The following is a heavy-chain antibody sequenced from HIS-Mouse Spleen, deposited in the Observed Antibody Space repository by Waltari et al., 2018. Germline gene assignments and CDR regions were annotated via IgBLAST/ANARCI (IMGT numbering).Heavy chain of an antibody. Sequence: QLQLQESGPGLVKPSETLSLTCTVSGGSIRSSSYYWGWIRQPPGTGVEWIGRIYYSGGTSYKPALKSRVTISVDTSKNQFSLKLSSVTAADTAVYYCAREIPYSSSWYDWYFDLWGRGTLVTVSS. CDR1: GGSIRSSSYY. CDR3: AREIPYSSSWYDWYFDL. D-gene: IGHD6-13*01. V-gene: IGHV4-39*07. J-gene: IGHJ2*01. CDR2: IYYSGGT.